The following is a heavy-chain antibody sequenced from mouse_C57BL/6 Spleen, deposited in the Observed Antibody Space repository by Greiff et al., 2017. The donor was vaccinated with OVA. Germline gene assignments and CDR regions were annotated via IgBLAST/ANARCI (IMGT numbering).Heavy chain of an antibody. CDR3: TRMDSSGYLYAMDD. D-gene: IGHD3-2*02. CDR1: GYTFTDYE. Sequence: VKLQQSGAELVRPGASVTLSCKASGYTFTDYEMHWVKQTPVHGLEWIGAIDPETGGTAYNQKFKGQVILTAAKSSSTAYMELRSLTSEDSAVDYCTRMDSSGYLYAMDDWGTGTSVTVSS. V-gene: IGHV1-15*01. J-gene: IGHJ4*01. CDR2: IDPETGGT.